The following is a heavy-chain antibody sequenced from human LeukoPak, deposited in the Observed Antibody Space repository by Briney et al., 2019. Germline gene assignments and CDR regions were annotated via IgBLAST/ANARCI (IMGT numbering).Heavy chain of an antibody. CDR3: ARDNPPCTSCQQGHFDY. Sequence: ASVKVSCKASGYTFTSYAMHWVRQAPGQRLEWMGWINAGNGNTKYSQKFQGRVTITRDTSASTAYMELSSLRSEDTAVYYCARDNPPCTSCQQGHFDYWGQGTLVTVSS. J-gene: IGHJ4*02. D-gene: IGHD2-2*01. V-gene: IGHV1-3*01. CDR1: GYTFTSYA. CDR2: INAGNGNT.